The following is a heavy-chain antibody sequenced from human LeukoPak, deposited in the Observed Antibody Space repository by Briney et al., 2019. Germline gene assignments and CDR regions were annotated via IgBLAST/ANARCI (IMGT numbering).Heavy chain of an antibody. Sequence: GGSLRLSCAASGFTFSSYSMNWVRQAPGKGLEWVLSISSSSSYIYYADSVKGRFTISRDNAKNSLYLQMNSLRAEDTAVYYCARDPDMVRSYQYGMDVWGQGTTVTVSS. CDR2: ISSSSSYI. CDR3: ARDPDMVRSYQYGMDV. CDR1: GFTFSSYS. V-gene: IGHV3-21*01. J-gene: IGHJ6*02. D-gene: IGHD3-10*01.